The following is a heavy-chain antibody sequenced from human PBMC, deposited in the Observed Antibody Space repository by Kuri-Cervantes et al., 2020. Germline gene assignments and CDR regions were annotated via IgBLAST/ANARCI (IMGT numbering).Heavy chain of an antibody. D-gene: IGHD4-17*01. J-gene: IGHJ4*02. CDR1: GFTFSRDT. CDR3: ARFYGDYGKPKIDY. CDR2: ISWNSGSI. Sequence: GGSLRLSCAASGFTFSRDTMNWVRQAPGKGLEWVSGISWNSGSIGYADSVKGRFTISRDNSKNTLYLQMNSLRAEDTAVYYCARFYGDYGKPKIDYWGQGTLVTVSS. V-gene: IGHV3-48*01.